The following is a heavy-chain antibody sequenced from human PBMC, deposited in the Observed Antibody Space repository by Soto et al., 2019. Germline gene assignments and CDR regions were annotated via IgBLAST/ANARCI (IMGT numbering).Heavy chain of an antibody. CDR3: AHSLIGYYDDRSGSNWFDP. Sequence: QITLKESGPTLVKPTQTLTLTCTFSGFSLSTSGVGVGWIRQPPGKALEWLALIYWDDDKRYSPSLKSRLIITKDTSKNQVVLTMTNMDPVDTATYYCAHSLIGYYDDRSGSNWFDPWGQGTLVTVSS. CDR2: IYWDDDK. V-gene: IGHV2-5*02. CDR1: GFSLSTSGVG. J-gene: IGHJ5*02. D-gene: IGHD3-22*01.